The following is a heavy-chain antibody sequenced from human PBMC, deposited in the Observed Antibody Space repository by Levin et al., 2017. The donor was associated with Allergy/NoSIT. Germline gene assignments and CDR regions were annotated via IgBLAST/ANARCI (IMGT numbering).Heavy chain of an antibody. CDR3: ARIPGIAVAGRWVRYYGMDV. V-gene: IGHV2-70*01. CDR2: IDWDDNK. D-gene: IGHD6-19*01. CDR1: GFSLSTSGMC. J-gene: IGHJ6*02. Sequence: SGPTLVKPTQTLTLTCTFSGFSLSTSGMCVSWIRQPPGKALEWLAVIDWDDNKDYNTSLKTRLTISKDTSKNQVVLKMTNMDPVDSATYYCARIPGIAVAGRWVRYYGMDVWGHGTTVTVSS.